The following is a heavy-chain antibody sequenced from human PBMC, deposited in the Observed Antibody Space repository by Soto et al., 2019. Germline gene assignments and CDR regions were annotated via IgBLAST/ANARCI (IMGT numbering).Heavy chain of an antibody. J-gene: IGHJ4*02. CDR3: ARDPSWGSWPFDY. Sequence: PGGSLILSCAASGFTFDDYTMHWVRQAPGKGLEWVSLISWDGGSTYYADSVKGRFTISRDNAKNSLYLQMNSLRAEDTAVYYCARDPSWGSWPFDYWGQGTLVTFSS. CDR1: GFTFDDYT. V-gene: IGHV3-43*01. CDR2: ISWDGGST. D-gene: IGHD6-13*01.